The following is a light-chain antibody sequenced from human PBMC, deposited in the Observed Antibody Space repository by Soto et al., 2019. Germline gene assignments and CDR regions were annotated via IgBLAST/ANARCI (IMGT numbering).Light chain of an antibody. CDR2: EGS. CDR3: CSYAGSTTWV. J-gene: IGLJ3*02. Sequence: QAASVSGSPGQSITISCTGTSSDVGSYNLVSWYQQHPGTAPKLMIYEGSKRPSGVSNRFSGSKSGNTASLTISGLQAEDEANYYCCSYAGSTTWVFGGGTKLTVL. V-gene: IGLV2-23*01. CDR1: SSDVGSYNL.